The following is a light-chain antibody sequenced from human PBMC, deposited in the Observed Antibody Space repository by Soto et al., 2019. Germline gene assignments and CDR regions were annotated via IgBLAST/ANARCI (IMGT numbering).Light chain of an antibody. CDR3: QQYNSYST. CDR2: KAS. CDR1: QSISPW. V-gene: IGKV1-5*03. J-gene: IGKJ1*01. Sequence: DIQMTQSPSTLSASVGDRVTVTCRASQSISPWLAWYQQKPGKAPKLLIYKASSLESGVPSRFSGSGSGTEFTLTISSLQPDDFATYYCQQYNSYSTFGQGTKVEIK.